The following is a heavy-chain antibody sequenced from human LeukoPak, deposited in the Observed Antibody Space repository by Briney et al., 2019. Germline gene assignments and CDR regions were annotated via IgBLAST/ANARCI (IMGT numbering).Heavy chain of an antibody. V-gene: IGHV3-23*01. CDR1: GFTFSIYG. J-gene: IGHJ4*02. D-gene: IGHD4-17*01. Sequence: GGSLRLSCAASGFTFSIYGMGWVRQAPGKGLEWVSSISDNGGNTYYADSVKGRFTISRDNSKNTLYLQMNSLRAEDTAVYYCAKVIRTVTGDYWGQGTLVTVSS. CDR3: AKVIRTVTGDY. CDR2: ISDNGGNT.